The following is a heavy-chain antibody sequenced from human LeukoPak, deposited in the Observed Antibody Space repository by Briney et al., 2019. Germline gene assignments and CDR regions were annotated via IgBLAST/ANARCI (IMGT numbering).Heavy chain of an antibody. J-gene: IGHJ4*02. CDR1: GGSISSYY. CDR2: ISSTGST. Sequence: SETLSLTCTVSGGSISSYYWSWIRQPAGKGLEYLGRISSTGSTDYNPSLRSRVTISADTSKNHFSLKLTSVTAADTAVYYCARDQTYSGSGIYTYFDYWGQGILVTVSS. V-gene: IGHV4-4*07. D-gene: IGHD3-10*01. CDR3: ARDQTYSGSGIYTYFDY.